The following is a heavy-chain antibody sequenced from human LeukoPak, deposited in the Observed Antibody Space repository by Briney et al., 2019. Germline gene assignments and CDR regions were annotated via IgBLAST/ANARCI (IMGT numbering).Heavy chain of an antibody. V-gene: IGHV3-23*01. J-gene: IGHJ4*02. CDR3: AKDGQSFNSMYDYFDS. Sequence: PGGSLRLSCSASEFTFRNFALSWVRQAPGKGLEWVSSIGGGDTHYADSVKGRFTISRDDSRSTVDLQMSSLRADDTAVYYCAKDGQSFNSMYDYFDSWGQGTLVTVSS. D-gene: IGHD2-8*01. CDR1: EFTFRNFA. CDR2: IGGGDT.